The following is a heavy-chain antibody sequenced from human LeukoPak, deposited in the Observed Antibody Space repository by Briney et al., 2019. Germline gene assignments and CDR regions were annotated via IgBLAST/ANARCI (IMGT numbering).Heavy chain of an antibody. CDR2: IWYDGINK. Sequence: GGSLRLSCAASGFTFSSYGMHWVRQAPGKGLEWVAVIWYDGINKYYADSVKGRFTISRDNSKNTLYLQMNSLRAEDTAVYYCARAGYCSSTSCYGRYYYYYGMDVWGKGTTVTVSS. V-gene: IGHV3-33*01. CDR3: ARAGYCSSTSCYGRYYYYYGMDV. J-gene: IGHJ6*04. D-gene: IGHD2-2*01. CDR1: GFTFSSYG.